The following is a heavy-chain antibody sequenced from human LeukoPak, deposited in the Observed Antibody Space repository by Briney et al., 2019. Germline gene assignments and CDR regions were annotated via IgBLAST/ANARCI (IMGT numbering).Heavy chain of an antibody. CDR1: GYSISSSKW. D-gene: IGHD4-11*01. Sequence: SETLSLTCAVSGYSISSSKWWGWIRQPPGKGLEWIGYIYYTGSTYYNPSLKSRVTMSVDTSQNQFSLKLSSVTAVDTAVYYCARTGGGAFDDYGNYRPSNWFDPWGQGTLVTVSS. CDR2: IYYTGST. J-gene: IGHJ5*02. CDR3: ARTGGGAFDDYGNYRPSNWFDP. V-gene: IGHV4-28*01.